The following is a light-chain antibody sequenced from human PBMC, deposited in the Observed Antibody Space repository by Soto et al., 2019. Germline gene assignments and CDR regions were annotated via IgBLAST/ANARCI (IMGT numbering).Light chain of an antibody. J-gene: IGKJ1*01. CDR2: DTS. CDR3: QQYGSSPGT. Sequence: ETGLARSPGTVSLAPGERATLSCRASQSVRDNYLAWYQQKPGQAPSLLIFDTSRRATGIPDRFTGSGSGTDFALTISRVEPQDIAVYFCQQYGSSPGTFGQGTKVDIK. V-gene: IGKV3-20*01. CDR1: QSVRDNY.